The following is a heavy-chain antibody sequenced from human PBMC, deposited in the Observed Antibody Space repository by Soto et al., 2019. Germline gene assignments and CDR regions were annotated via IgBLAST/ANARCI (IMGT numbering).Heavy chain of an antibody. V-gene: IGHV3-30*18. J-gene: IGHJ4*02. CDR1: GFTFNIYG. CDR2: ISYDGSNQ. CDR3: AKDQASGQGSFDS. Sequence: PLRLSCAASGFTFNIYGMHWVRQAPDKGLEWVALISYDGSNQYYADSVKGRFTISRDNSKNTLFLQMNSLRADDTAVYYCAKDQASGQGSFDSWGQGTLVTVS.